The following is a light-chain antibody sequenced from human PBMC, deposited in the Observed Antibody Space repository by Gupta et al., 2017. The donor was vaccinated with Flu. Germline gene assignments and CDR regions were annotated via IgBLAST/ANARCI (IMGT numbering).Light chain of an antibody. CDR3: SSYTSSSVLV. Sequence: QSALPHPASVSGSPGQSLTISCTGTSSDVGGYNYVSWYQQHPGKAPKLMIYEVSNRPSGVSDRFSGSKSGNTASLTISGLQAEDEADYYCSSYTSSSVLVFGGGTKVTVL. V-gene: IGLV2-14*01. J-gene: IGLJ3*02. CDR2: EVS. CDR1: SSDVGGYNY.